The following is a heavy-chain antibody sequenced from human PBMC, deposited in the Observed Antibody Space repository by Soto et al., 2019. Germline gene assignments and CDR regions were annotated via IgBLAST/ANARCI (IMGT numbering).Heavy chain of an antibody. Sequence: EVQLVESGGGLVQPGGSLRLSCAASGFTFSSYEMNWVRQAPGKGLEWISYVSSSGDTMYYADSVKGRFTISRDNAKNSLYLQMNSLRAADTAVYYCARSGAVAGNDFWGQGALVTVSS. CDR2: VSSSGDTM. J-gene: IGHJ4*02. D-gene: IGHD6-19*01. CDR3: ARSGAVAGNDF. V-gene: IGHV3-48*03. CDR1: GFTFSSYE.